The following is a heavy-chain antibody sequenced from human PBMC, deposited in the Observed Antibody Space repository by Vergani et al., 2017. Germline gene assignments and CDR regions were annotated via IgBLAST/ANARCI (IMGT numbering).Heavy chain of an antibody. CDR2: IWNDGSNK. CDR1: GFTFSSYG. CDR3: ARDGLLWFGELYGMDV. Sequence: QVQLVESGGGVVQPGRSLRLSCAASGFTFSSYGMHWVRQAPGKGLEWVAVIWNDGSNKYYADSVKGRFTISRDNSKNTLYLQMNSLRAEDTAVYYCARDGLLWFGELYGMDVWGQGTTVTVSS. J-gene: IGHJ6*02. V-gene: IGHV3-33*01. D-gene: IGHD3-10*01.